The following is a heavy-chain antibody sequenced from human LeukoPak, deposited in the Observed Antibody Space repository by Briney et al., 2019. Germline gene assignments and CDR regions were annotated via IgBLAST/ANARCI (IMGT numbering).Heavy chain of an antibody. CDR3: ARLYYGDYSPYYFDY. D-gene: IGHD4-17*01. J-gene: IGHJ4*02. V-gene: IGHV4-59*01. CDR2: LYYTGST. Sequence: SETLSLTCSVSGYSITSYYWSWIRQPPGKGLEWIGYLYYTGSTKYNPSLDSRVTISVDTSKNQFSLKPSSVTAADTAVYYCARLYYGDYSPYYFDYWGQGTLVTVSS. CDR1: GYSITSYY.